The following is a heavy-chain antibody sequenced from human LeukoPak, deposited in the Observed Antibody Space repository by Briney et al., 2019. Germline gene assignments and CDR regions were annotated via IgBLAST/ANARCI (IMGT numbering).Heavy chain of an antibody. J-gene: IGHJ4*02. D-gene: IGHD5/OR15-5a*01. Sequence: GGSLRLSCAASGFTFSSYGMHWVRQAPGKGLEWVAFTRYDGSNKYYADSVKGRFTISRDNSKNTLYLQMNSLRAEDTAVYYCAKDPRLLRAYYFDYWGQGTLVTVSS. CDR2: TRYDGSNK. CDR1: GFTFSSYG. CDR3: AKDPRLLRAYYFDY. V-gene: IGHV3-30*02.